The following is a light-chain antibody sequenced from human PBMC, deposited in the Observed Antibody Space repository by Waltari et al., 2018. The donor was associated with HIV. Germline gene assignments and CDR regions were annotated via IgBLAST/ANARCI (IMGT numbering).Light chain of an antibody. Sequence: QSVLTQPPSVSAAPRQKVTISCSGSSSNIGNNSVSWYQQIPGTAPRLVIYDTNDRPSGIPDRFSGSKSGTSATLGITGPQTGDEADYYCGTWDSSLSAVVFGGGTKLTVL. V-gene: IGLV1-51*01. CDR2: DTN. CDR3: GTWDSSLSAVV. J-gene: IGLJ2*01. CDR1: SSNIGNNS.